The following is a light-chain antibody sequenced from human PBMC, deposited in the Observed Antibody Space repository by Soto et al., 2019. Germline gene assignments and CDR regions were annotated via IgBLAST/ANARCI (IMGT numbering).Light chain of an antibody. Sequence: DIQMTQSPSSLSASVGDRVTITCQTSQDITNYLNWCQQKPGKAPNLLIYDASNLETGVPSRFSGSESGTDFTFTISSLQPEDIATHKYHNLPPLTVGGGTKVDSK. CDR1: QDITNY. V-gene: IGKV1-33*01. CDR2: DAS. J-gene: IGKJ4*01. CDR3: HKYHNLPPLT.